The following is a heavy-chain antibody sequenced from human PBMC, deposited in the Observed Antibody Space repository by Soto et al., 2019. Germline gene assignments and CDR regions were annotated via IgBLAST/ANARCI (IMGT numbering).Heavy chain of an antibody. Sequence: EVQLVESGGVVVQPGGSLRLSCAASGFTFDDYTMHWVRQAPGKGLEWVSLISWDGGSTYYADSVKGRFTISRDNSKNSLYLQMNSLRTEDTALYYCAKAASSWHYYYGMDVWGQGTTVTVSS. CDR1: GFTFDDYT. CDR3: AKAASSWHYYYGMDV. D-gene: IGHD6-13*01. V-gene: IGHV3-43*01. CDR2: ISWDGGST. J-gene: IGHJ6*02.